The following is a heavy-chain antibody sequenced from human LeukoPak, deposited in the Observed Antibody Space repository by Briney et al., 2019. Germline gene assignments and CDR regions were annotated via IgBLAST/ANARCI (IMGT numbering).Heavy chain of an antibody. D-gene: IGHD3-10*01. J-gene: IGHJ6*03. CDR2: IIPIFGTA. CDR3: ARDRHYGYDYHYMDV. Sequence: ASVKVSCKASGGTFSSYAISWVRQAPGQGLEWMGGIIPIFGTANYAQKFQGRVTITADKSTSTAYMELSSLRSEDTAVYYCARDRHYGYDYHYMDVWGKGTTVTVSS. V-gene: IGHV1-69*06. CDR1: GGTFSSYA.